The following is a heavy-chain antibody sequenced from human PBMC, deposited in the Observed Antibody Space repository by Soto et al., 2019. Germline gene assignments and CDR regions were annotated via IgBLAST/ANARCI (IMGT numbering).Heavy chain of an antibody. D-gene: IGHD3-10*01. J-gene: IGHJ2*01. CDR1: GFTFRSYA. V-gene: IGHV3-33*08. Sequence: GGSLRLSCAAPGFTFRSYAMHWVRQAPGKGLEWVAVISIDGSNKYYADSVRGRFTISSDDGRNSLFLQLNSLRVGDTAVYYCARGSRRGSGSLRPGPSDIFDLWGRGTKVTVSS. CDR3: ARGSRRGSGSLRPGPSDIFDL. CDR2: ISIDGSNK.